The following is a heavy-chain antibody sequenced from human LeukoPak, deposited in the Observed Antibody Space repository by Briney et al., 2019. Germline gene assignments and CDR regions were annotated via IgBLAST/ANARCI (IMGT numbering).Heavy chain of an antibody. D-gene: IGHD2-2*01. CDR3: AKGSGYCSSTSCSGYMDV. CDR2: ISSSSSYI. Sequence: GGSLRLSCAASGFTFSSYSMNWVRQAPGKGLEWVSSISSSSSYIYYADSVKGRFTISRDNAKNSLYLQMNSLRAEDTAVYYCAKGSGYCSSTSCSGYMDVWGKGTTVTVSS. V-gene: IGHV3-21*04. J-gene: IGHJ6*03. CDR1: GFTFSSYS.